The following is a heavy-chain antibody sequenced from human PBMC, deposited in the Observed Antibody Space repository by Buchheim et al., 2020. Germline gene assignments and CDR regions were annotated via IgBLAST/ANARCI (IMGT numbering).Heavy chain of an antibody. Sequence: QLQLQESGPGLVKPSKTLSLTCFVSGDSIGSSSYYWGWVRQSPGKGLEWIAIAYYTGTTFYNPSLKSRVTISIETSKSQFSLKLNSVTAADTAVYYCASGTILWFRTIDFWGQGAL. V-gene: IGHV4-39*01. CDR2: AYYTGTT. J-gene: IGHJ4*02. D-gene: IGHD3-10*01. CDR1: GDSIGSSSYY. CDR3: ASGTILWFRTIDF.